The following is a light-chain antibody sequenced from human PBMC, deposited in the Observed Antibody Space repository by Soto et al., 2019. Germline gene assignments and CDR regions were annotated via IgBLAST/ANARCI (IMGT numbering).Light chain of an antibody. CDR1: QSISSW. J-gene: IGKJ2*01. V-gene: IGKV1-5*03. Sequence: DIQMTQSPSTLSASVGDRVTITCRASQSISSWLAWYQQKPGKAPKLLIYKASSLESGVPSRFSGSGSGTEFTLTISSLQPDDFATYYCQQYNSKVYTFGQGTKLEIK. CDR3: QQYNSKVYT. CDR2: KAS.